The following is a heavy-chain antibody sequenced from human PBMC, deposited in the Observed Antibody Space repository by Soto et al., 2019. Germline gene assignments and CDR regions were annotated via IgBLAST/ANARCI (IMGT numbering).Heavy chain of an antibody. D-gene: IGHD3-3*01. J-gene: IGHJ6*02. Sequence: ASVKVSCKASGYTFTSYYMHWVRQAPGQGLEWMGIINPSGGSTSYAQKFQGRVTMTRDTSTSTVDMELSSLRSEDTAVYYCARDQGPLTYYDFWSGYLSRYYYGMDVWGQGTTVTVSS. V-gene: IGHV1-46*01. CDR1: GYTFTSYY. CDR2: INPSGGST. CDR3: ARDQGPLTYYDFWSGYLSRYYYGMDV.